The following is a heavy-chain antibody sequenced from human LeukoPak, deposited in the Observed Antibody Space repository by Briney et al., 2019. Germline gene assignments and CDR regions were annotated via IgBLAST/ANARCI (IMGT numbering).Heavy chain of an antibody. J-gene: IGHJ4*02. CDR2: ISSSGSTI. CDR3: ARARDGYNWDNVFDY. Sequence: PGGSLRLSCAASGFTFSDYYMSWIRQAPGKGLEWDSYISSSGSTIYYADSVKGRFTISRDNAKNSLYLQMNSLRAEDTAVCYCARARDGYNWDNVFDYWGQGTLVTVSS. D-gene: IGHD5-24*01. CDR1: GFTFSDYY. V-gene: IGHV3-11*01.